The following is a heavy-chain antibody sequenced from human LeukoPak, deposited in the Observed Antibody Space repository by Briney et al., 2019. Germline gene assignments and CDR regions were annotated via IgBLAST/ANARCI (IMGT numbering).Heavy chain of an antibody. CDR3: ARDAGYHGSARDY. CDR1: GFTFSSYW. J-gene: IGHJ4*02. CDR2: IYTDGTST. V-gene: IGHV3-74*01. D-gene: IGHD6-25*01. Sequence: GGSLRLSCAASGFTFSSYWMHWVRQVPGKGLVWVSRIYTDGTSTTYADSVKGRFTISRDNAKNSLSLQMDSLRAEDTAVYYCARDAGYHGSARDYWGQGTLVTVSS.